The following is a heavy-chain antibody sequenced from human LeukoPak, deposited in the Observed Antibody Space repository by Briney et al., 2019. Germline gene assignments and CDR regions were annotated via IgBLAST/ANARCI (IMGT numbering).Heavy chain of an antibody. J-gene: IGHJ6*02. V-gene: IGHV4-31*03. CDR2: IYYSGST. Sequence: SQTLSLTCTVSGGSISSGGYYWSWIRQHPGQGLEWIGYIYYSGSTYYNPSLKSRVTISVDTSKNQFSLKLSSVTAADTAVYYCARGARLRTGTTLYYYYGMDVWGQGTTVTVSS. D-gene: IGHD1-1*01. CDR3: ARGARLRTGTTLYYYYGMDV. CDR1: GGSISSGGYY.